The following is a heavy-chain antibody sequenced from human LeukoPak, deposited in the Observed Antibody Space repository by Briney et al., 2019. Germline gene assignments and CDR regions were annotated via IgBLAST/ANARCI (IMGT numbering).Heavy chain of an antibody. Sequence: SVKVPCKASGGTFSSYAISWVRQAPGQGLEWMGGIIPIFGTANYAQEFQGRVTITTDESTSTAYMELSSLRSEDTAVYYCARVVLRHLEWLPTSRHWFDPWGQGTLVTVSS. J-gene: IGHJ5*02. CDR2: IIPIFGTA. CDR1: GGTFSSYA. D-gene: IGHD3-3*01. CDR3: ARVVLRHLEWLPTSRHWFDP. V-gene: IGHV1-69*05.